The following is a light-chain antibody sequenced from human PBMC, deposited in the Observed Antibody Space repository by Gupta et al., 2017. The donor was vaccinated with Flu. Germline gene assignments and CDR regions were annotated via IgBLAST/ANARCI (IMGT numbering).Light chain of an antibody. CDR1: QSVGSSY. CDR3: QQYSSFTS. J-gene: IGKJ2*03. CDR2: GAS. V-gene: IGKV3-20*01. Sequence: VLTQSPGTLSLSPGERATLSCRASQSVGSSYLAWYQQKPGQAPRLLIYGASSRATGIPDRFSGSGSGTDFTLTISRLEPEDFAVYYCQQYSSFTSFGQGAKLEIK.